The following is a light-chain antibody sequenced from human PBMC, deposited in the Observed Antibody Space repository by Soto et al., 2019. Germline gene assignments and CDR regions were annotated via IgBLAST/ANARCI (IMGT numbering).Light chain of an antibody. CDR2: DAS. CDR1: QSISSW. Sequence: DIQMTQSPPTLSASVGDRVTITCRGSQSISSWLAWYQKKPGKAPRLLIYDASSLESGVPSRFSGSGFGTEFTLTITSLQHDDFATYYCQRYNRFPLTFGGGTQVEIK. J-gene: IGKJ4*01. V-gene: IGKV1-5*01. CDR3: QRYNRFPLT.